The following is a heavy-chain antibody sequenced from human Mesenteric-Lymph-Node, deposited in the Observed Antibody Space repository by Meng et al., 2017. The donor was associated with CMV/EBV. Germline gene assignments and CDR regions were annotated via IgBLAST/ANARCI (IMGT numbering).Heavy chain of an antibody. J-gene: IGHJ3*02. Sequence: SVKVSCKASGGTFSSYAISWVRQAPGQGLEWMGGIIPIFGTANYAQKFQGRVTITTDESTSTAYMELSSLRSEDTAVYYCARGLRQQPNDAFDIWGQGTMVTVSS. CDR1: GGTFSSYA. CDR3: ARGLRQQPNDAFDI. CDR2: IIPIFGTA. D-gene: IGHD6-13*01. V-gene: IGHV1-69*05.